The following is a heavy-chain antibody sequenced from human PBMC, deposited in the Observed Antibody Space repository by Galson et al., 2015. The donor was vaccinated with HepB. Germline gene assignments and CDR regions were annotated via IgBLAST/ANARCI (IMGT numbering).Heavy chain of an antibody. CDR3: AREGSDYYDSSGYFPWAFDI. V-gene: IGHV3-7*03. CDR2: IKQDGSEK. CDR1: GFTFSSYW. J-gene: IGHJ3*02. D-gene: IGHD3-22*01. Sequence: SLRLSCAASGFTFSSYWMSWVRQAPGKGLEWVANIKQDGSEKYYVDSVKGRFTISRDNAKNSLYLQMNSLRAEDTAVYYCAREGSDYYDSSGYFPWAFDIWGQGTMVTVSS.